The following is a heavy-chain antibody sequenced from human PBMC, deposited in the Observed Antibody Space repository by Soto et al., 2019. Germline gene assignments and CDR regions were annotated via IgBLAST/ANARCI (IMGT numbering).Heavy chain of an antibody. J-gene: IGHJ4*02. CDR1: GGSISSYY. CDR2: IYYSGST. D-gene: IGHD6-13*01. V-gene: IGHV4-59*08. CDR3: ARIAAAGIRGPYYFDY. Sequence: QVQLQESGPGLVKPSETLSLTCTVSGGSISSYYWSWIRQPPGKGLEWIGYIYYSGSTNYNPSLKSRVTISVDTSKNQSSLKLSSVTAADTAVYYCARIAAAGIRGPYYFDYWGQGTLVTVSS.